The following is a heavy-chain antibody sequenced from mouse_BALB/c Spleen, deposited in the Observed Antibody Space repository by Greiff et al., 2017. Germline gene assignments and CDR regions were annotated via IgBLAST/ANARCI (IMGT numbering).Heavy chain of an antibody. CDR3: ASHDAWFAY. D-gene: IGHD2-3*01. J-gene: IGHJ3*01. CDR1: GYTFTSYW. Sequence: QVHVKQSGAELAKPGASVKMSCKASGYTFTSYWMHWVKQRPGQGLEWIGYINPSTGYTEYNQKFKDKATLTADKSSSTAYMQLSSLTSEDSAVYYCASHDAWFAYWGQGTLVTVSA. CDR2: INPSTGYT. V-gene: IGHV1-7*01.